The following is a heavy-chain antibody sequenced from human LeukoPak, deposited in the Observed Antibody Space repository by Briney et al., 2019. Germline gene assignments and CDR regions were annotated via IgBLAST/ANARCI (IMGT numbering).Heavy chain of an antibody. CDR2: IYHSGSI. Sequence: SETLSLTCTVSGYSISNGYYWGWIRQPPGKGLEWIGSIYHSGSIYYNPSLKSRVTISVDTSKNQFSLKLSSVTAADTAVYYCARGSRSSGYSISDYWGQGTLVTVSS. D-gene: IGHD3-22*01. V-gene: IGHV4-38-2*02. CDR3: ARGSRSSGYSISDY. J-gene: IGHJ4*02. CDR1: GYSISNGYY.